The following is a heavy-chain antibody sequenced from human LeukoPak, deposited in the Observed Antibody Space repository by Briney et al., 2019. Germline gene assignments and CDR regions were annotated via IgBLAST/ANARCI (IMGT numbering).Heavy chain of an antibody. J-gene: IGHJ4*02. CDR2: IKQDGSVR. Sequence: GGSLRLSCTASGFTFKSHWMSWVRQAPGKGLEWVANIKQDGSVRYYVDSVKGRFTISRDNAENALYLQMNSLRAEDTAVYYCAKDVGKWESLHFFDYWGQGTLVTVSS. CDR3: AKDVGKWESLHFFDY. CDR1: GFTFKSHW. D-gene: IGHD1-26*01. V-gene: IGHV3-7*03.